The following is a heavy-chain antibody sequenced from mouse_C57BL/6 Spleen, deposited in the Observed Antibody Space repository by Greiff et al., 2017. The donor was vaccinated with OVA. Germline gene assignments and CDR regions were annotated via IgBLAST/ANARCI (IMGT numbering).Heavy chain of an antibody. CDR2: IDPSDSYT. CDR3: ARRTYYSNYGWFAY. CDR1: GYTFTSYW. J-gene: IGHJ3*01. D-gene: IGHD2-5*01. Sequence: VQLQQPGAELVKPGASVKLSCKASGYTFTSYWMQWVKQRPGQGLEWIGEIDPSDSYTNYNQKFKGKATLTVDTSSSTAYMQLSSLTSEDSAVYYCARRTYYSNYGWFAYWGQGTLVTVSA. V-gene: IGHV1-50*01.